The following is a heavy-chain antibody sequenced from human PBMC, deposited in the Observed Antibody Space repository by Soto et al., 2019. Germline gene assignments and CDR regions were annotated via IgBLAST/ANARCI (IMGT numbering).Heavy chain of an antibody. Sequence: ASVKVSCKASGYTFTSYAMHWVRQAPGQRLEWMGWINAGNGNTKYSQKFQGRVTITRDTSASTAYMELSSLRSEDTAVYYCARGGYYYDSSGSPYFDDWGQGTLVTVSS. CDR1: GYTFTSYA. CDR2: INAGNGNT. D-gene: IGHD3-22*01. J-gene: IGHJ4*02. CDR3: ARGGYYYDSSGSPYFDD. V-gene: IGHV1-3*01.